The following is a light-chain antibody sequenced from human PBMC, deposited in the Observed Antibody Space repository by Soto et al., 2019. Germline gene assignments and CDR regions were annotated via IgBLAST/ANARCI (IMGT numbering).Light chain of an antibody. V-gene: IGLV2-23*01. CDR1: SSDVENYNL. J-gene: IGLJ2*01. CDR3: CSSAGGHVV. Sequence: QSALTQSASVSGSPGQSITISCTGTSSDVENYNLVSWYQHNPGKAPKLMIYEGNKRPSGISIRFSGSKSANLASLTISGLQAEDEADYYCCSSAGGHVVFGGGTQLTVL. CDR2: EGN.